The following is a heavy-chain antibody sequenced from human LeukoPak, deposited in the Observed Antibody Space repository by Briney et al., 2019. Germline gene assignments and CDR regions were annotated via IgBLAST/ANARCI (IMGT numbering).Heavy chain of an antibody. CDR3: ARDLPSGWYL. V-gene: IGHV4-59*01. D-gene: IGHD6-19*01. CDR2: IYYSGST. CDR1: GGSISSYY. J-gene: IGHJ5*02. Sequence: KSSETLSLTCTVSGGSISSYYWSWIRQPPGKGLEWIGYIYYSGSTNYNPSLKSRVTISVDTSKNQFSLKLSSVTAADTAVYYCARDLPSGWYLWGQGTLVTVSS.